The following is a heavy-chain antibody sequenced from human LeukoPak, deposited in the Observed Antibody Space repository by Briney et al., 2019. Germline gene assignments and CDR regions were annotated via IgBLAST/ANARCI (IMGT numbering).Heavy chain of an antibody. CDR2: MNPNSGNR. CDR1: GYTFTSYD. Sequence: ASVKVSCKASGYTFTSYDINWVRQATGQGLEWMGWMNPNSGNRGYAQKFQGRVTITRNTSISTAYMELSSLRSEDTAVYYCARRSDTGYSSSWYWGAFDIWGQGTMVTVSS. CDR3: ARRSDTGYSSSWYWGAFDI. D-gene: IGHD6-13*01. V-gene: IGHV1-8*03. J-gene: IGHJ3*02.